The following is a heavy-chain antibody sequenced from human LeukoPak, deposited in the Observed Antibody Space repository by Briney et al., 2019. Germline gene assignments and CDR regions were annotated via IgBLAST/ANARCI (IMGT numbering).Heavy chain of an antibody. Sequence: SETLSLTCTVSGGSVSSSNYYWSWIRQPPGKGLEWVGFFSYNVHSDYNPSLKSRVTISVDASKNQFSLKLSSVTAADTAVYYCARTNYYDSSGYSYYFDYWGQGTLVTVSS. CDR1: GGSVSSSNYY. CDR2: FSYNVHS. V-gene: IGHV4-61*01. J-gene: IGHJ4*02. CDR3: ARTNYYDSSGYSYYFDY. D-gene: IGHD3-22*01.